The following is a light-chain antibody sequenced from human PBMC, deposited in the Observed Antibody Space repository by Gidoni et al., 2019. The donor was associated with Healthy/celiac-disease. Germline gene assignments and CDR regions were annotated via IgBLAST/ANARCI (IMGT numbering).Light chain of an antibody. CDR3: QQYGSSSLVT. Sequence: EIVLTQSPGTLSLSPGERATLSCRASQSVSSSYLAWYQQKPGQAPRLLIYGASSRATGIPDRFSGSGSGTDFTLTISRLEPEDFAVYYCQQYGSSSLVTFXQXTRLEIK. V-gene: IGKV3-20*01. CDR1: QSVSSSY. J-gene: IGKJ5*01. CDR2: GAS.